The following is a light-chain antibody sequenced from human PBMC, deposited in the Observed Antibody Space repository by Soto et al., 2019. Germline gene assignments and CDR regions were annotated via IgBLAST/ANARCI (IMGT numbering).Light chain of an antibody. J-gene: IGKJ1*01. CDR3: QQYGSSPRT. Sequence: EILLTQSPGTLSLSPGERATLSCRASQSVSSSYLAWYQQKPGQAPRLLIYGASSRATGIPDRFSGSGSGTDFTFTISRLEPEDFAGYYCQQYGSSPRTFGQGTKVEIK. V-gene: IGKV3-20*01. CDR2: GAS. CDR1: QSVSSSY.